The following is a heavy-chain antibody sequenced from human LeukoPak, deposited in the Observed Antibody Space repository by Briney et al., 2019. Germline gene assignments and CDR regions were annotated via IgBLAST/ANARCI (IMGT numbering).Heavy chain of an antibody. Sequence: SVKVSCKASGGTFSSYAISWVRQAPGQGLEWMGGIIPIFGKANYAQKFQGRVTVTADESTSTAYMELSSLRSEDTAVYYCARDRWDIVVVLNWFDPWGQGTLVTVSS. CDR2: IIPIFGKA. D-gene: IGHD2-2*01. CDR3: ARDRWDIVVVLNWFDP. CDR1: GGTFSSYA. J-gene: IGHJ5*02. V-gene: IGHV1-69*13.